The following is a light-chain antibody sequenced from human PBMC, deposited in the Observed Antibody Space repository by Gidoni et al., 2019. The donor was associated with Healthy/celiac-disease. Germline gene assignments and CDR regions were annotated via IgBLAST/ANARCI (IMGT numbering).Light chain of an antibody. CDR3: QQYGSSLLP. Sequence: EIVLTQSPGTLSLSPGERATLSCRASQSVSSSYLAWYQQKPGQAPRLLIYGASSRATGIPDRFSGSGSGTDFTLTISRLEPEDFAVYYCQQYGSSLLPFXQXTKVEIQ. CDR1: QSVSSSY. J-gene: IGKJ1*01. V-gene: IGKV3-20*01. CDR2: GAS.